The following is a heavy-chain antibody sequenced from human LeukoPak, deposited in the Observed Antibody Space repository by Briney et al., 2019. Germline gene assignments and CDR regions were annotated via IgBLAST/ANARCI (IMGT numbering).Heavy chain of an antibody. J-gene: IGHJ4*02. Sequence: PSETLSLTCTVSGGSVSSGSYYWSWIRQPPGKGLEWIGCIYYSGSTNYNPSLKSRVTISVDTSKNQFSLKLSSVTAADTAVYYCARDGEVGSYFDYWGQGTLVTVSS. CDR1: GGSVSSGSYY. D-gene: IGHD3-10*01. CDR3: ARDGEVGSYFDY. CDR2: IYYSGST. V-gene: IGHV4-61*01.